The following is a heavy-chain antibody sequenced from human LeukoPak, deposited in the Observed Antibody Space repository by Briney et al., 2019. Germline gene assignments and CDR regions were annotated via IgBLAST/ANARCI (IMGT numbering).Heavy chain of an antibody. CDR3: AKAVTLYYYDSSGPGAFDI. J-gene: IGHJ3*02. CDR1: GFTFSSYA. Sequence: GGSLRLSCAASGFTFSSYAMSWVRQAPGKGLEWVSAISGSGGSTYYADSVKGRFTISRDNSKNTLYLQMNSLRAEDTAVYYCAKAVTLYYYDSSGPGAFDIWGQGTMSPSLQ. D-gene: IGHD3-22*01. V-gene: IGHV3-23*01. CDR2: ISGSGGST.